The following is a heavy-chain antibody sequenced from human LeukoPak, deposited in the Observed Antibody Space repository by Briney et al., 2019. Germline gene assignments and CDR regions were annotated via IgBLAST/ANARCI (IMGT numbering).Heavy chain of an antibody. V-gene: IGHV3-7*01. D-gene: IGHD6-13*01. Sequence: AGSLRLSCAVSGFTFSDYWMNWVRQAPGKGLEWVASIRQDGGEKSYVDSVKGRFTISRDNTKNSLYLQMSSLRVEDTAVYFCARDGTAPGLYFDLWGQGTLVTVSS. J-gene: IGHJ4*01. CDR1: GFTFSDYW. CDR2: IRQDGGEK. CDR3: ARDGTAPGLYFDL.